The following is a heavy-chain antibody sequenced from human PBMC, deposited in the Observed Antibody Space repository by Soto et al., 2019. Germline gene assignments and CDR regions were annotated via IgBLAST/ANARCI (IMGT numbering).Heavy chain of an antibody. CDR1: GYRFTSYG. Sequence: PGESLKISSKGSGYRFTSYGIGWVRQMPGKGLEWMGIIYPGDSDTRYSPSFQGQVTISADKSISTAYLQWSSLKASDTAMYYCARRPLYYGILTGYYTPGAFDIWGQGTMVTVSS. D-gene: IGHD3-9*01. J-gene: IGHJ3*02. CDR3: ARRPLYYGILTGYYTPGAFDI. CDR2: IYPGDSDT. V-gene: IGHV5-51*01.